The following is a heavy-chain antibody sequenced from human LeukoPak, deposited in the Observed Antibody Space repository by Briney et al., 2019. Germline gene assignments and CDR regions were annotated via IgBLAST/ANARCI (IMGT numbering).Heavy chain of an antibody. CDR1: GGSFSGYY. Sequence: SETLSLTCAVYGGSFSGYYWSWIRQPPGKGLEWIGEINHSGSTNYNPSLKSRVTISVDTSKNQFSLKLSSVTAADTAVYYCARGYFWSGYYTTRGGKDYYYYMDVWGKGTTVTVSS. J-gene: IGHJ6*03. D-gene: IGHD3-3*01. CDR3: ARGYFWSGYYTTRGGKDYYYYMDV. V-gene: IGHV4-34*01. CDR2: INHSGST.